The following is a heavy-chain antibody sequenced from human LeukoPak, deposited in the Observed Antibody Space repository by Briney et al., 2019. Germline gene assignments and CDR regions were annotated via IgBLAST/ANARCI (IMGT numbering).Heavy chain of an antibody. CDR2: ISSRSSTI. D-gene: IGHD2-8*01. CDR3: ERVVGNGRNHFDY. CDR1: GFTFSRNS. Sequence: GGSLRLSCAASGFTFSRNSMNWVRQAPGKGLEWVSDISSRSSTIYYADSVKGRFTISRDNATNSLYLQMNSLKAEHTGVYYCERVVGNGRNHFDYWGQGTVVTVSS. V-gene: IGHV3-48*01. J-gene: IGHJ4*02.